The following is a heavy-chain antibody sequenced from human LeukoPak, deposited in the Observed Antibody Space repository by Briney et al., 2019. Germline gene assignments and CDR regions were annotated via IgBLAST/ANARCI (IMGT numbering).Heavy chain of an antibody. D-gene: IGHD3-9*01. CDR2: INHSGST. V-gene: IGHV4-34*01. CDR3: ARGARDDYDILTGYFLKPYYFDY. Sequence: PSETLSLTCAVYGGSFSGYYWGWISQPPGKGLEWIGEINHSGSTNYNPSLKSRVTISVDTSKNQFPLKLSSVTAADTAVYYCARGARDDYDILTGYFLKPYYFDYWGQGTLVTVSS. J-gene: IGHJ4*02. CDR1: GGSFSGYY.